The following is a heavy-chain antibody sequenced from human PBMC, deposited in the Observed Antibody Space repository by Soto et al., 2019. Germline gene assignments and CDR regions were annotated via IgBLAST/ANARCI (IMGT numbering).Heavy chain of an antibody. CDR3: ARGKGAPVAARRNYYYGMDV. CDR1: GGSFSGYY. J-gene: IGHJ6*02. V-gene: IGHV4-34*01. Sequence: PSETLSLTCAVYGGSFSGYYWSWIRQPPGKGLEWIGEINHSGSTNYNPSLKSRVTISVDTSKNQFSLKLSSVTAADTAVYYCARGKGAPVAARRNYYYGMDVWGQGTTVTVSS. CDR2: INHSGST. D-gene: IGHD6-6*01.